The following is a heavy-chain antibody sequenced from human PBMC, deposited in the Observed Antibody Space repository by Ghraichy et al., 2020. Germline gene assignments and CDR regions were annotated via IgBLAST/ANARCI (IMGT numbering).Heavy chain of an antibody. Sequence: ESMNISCTVSGGSISSSSYYWGWIRQPPGKGLEWIGSIYYSGSTYYNPSLKSRVTISVDTSKNQFSLKLSSVTAADTAVYYCASSGRGWYEEAFDYWGQGTLVTVSS. CDR2: IYYSGST. V-gene: IGHV4-39*07. J-gene: IGHJ4*02. CDR1: GGSISSSSYY. CDR3: ASSGRGWYEEAFDY. D-gene: IGHD6-19*01.